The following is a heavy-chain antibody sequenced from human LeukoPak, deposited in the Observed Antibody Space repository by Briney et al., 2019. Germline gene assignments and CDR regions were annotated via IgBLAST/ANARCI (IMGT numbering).Heavy chain of an antibody. J-gene: IGHJ3*02. CDR2: IYYSGST. CDR3: ASLSPTHAFDI. Sequence: PETLSLTCTVSGGSISSYYWSWIRQPPGKGLEWIGYIYYSGSTNYNPSLKSRVTISVDTSKNQFSLKLSSVTAADTAVYYCASLSPTHAFDIWGQGTTVTVSS. V-gene: IGHV4-59*08. CDR1: GGSISSYY.